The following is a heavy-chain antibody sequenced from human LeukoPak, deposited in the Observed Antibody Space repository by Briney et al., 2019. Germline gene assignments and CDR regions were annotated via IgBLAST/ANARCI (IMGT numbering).Heavy chain of an antibody. J-gene: IGHJ1*01. V-gene: IGHV4-34*01. CDR1: GGSFSGYY. Sequence: SETLSLTCAVYGGSFSGYYWSWIRQPPGKGLEWIGEINHSGSTNYNPSLKSRVTISVDTSKNQFSLKLSSVTAADTAVYYCARGRNYYDGSGYPPVRTGYFQHWGQGTLVTVSS. D-gene: IGHD3-22*01. CDR3: ARGRNYYDGSGYPPVRTGYFQH. CDR2: INHSGST.